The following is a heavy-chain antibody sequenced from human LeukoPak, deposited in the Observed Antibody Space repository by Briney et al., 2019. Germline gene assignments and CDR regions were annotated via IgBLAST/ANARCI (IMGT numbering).Heavy chain of an antibody. J-gene: IGHJ3*02. Sequence: PSETLSLTCTVSGGSISSYYWSWIRQPPGKGLEWIGYIYYSGSTNYNPSLKSRVTISVDTSKNQFSLKLSSVTAADTAVYYCARHPTYYYDSSGYYPDAFDIWGQGTMVTVSS. CDR1: GGSISSYY. CDR3: ARHPTYYYDSSGYYPDAFDI. V-gene: IGHV4-59*08. CDR2: IYYSGST. D-gene: IGHD3-22*01.